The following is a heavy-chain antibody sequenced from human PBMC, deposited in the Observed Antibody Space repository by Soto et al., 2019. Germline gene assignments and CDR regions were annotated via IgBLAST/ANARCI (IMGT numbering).Heavy chain of an antibody. J-gene: IGHJ3*02. D-gene: IGHD1-26*01. V-gene: IGHV3-15*01. CDR2: IKSKTDGGTT. CDR1: GFTFSNAW. Sequence: EVQLVESGGGLVKPGGSLRLSCAASGFTFSNAWMSWVRQAPGKGLEWVGRIKSKTDGGTTDNAAPVKGRFTISRDDSKNPLYLQMNSLKAEDTAVYYCTTDHMMWEGGDAFDIWGQGTMVTVSS. CDR3: TTDHMMWEGGDAFDI.